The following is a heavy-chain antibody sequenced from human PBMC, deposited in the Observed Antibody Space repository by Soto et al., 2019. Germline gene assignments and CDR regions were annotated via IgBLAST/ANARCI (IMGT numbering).Heavy chain of an antibody. D-gene: IGHD4-17*01. CDR3: ARDRSVTTFWDAFDI. V-gene: IGHV3-23*01. J-gene: IGHJ3*02. CDR2: ISGSGGST. CDR1: GFTFRTYA. Sequence: EVQLLESGGGLAQPGGSLRLSCAASGFTFRTYAMTWVRQAPGKGLEWVSVISGSGGSTYYADSVKGRFTISRDNSKNTLYLQMDRLRAEDTAVYYCARDRSVTTFWDAFDIWGQGTMVTVSS.